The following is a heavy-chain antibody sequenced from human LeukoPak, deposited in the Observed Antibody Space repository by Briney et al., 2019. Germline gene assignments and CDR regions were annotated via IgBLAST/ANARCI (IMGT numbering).Heavy chain of an antibody. CDR1: GGSVSSYY. CDR2: IYIDGST. CDR3: ARLHRTSKWFYP. J-gene: IGHJ5*02. D-gene: IGHD1-14*01. V-gene: IGHV4-4*07. Sequence: SETLSLTCTVSGGSVSSYYWSWIRQPAGKGLEWIGRIYIDGSTNYNPSLKSRVAMSVDTSKNQFSLKLSSVTAADTAVYYCARLHRTSKWFYPWGQGTLVTVSS.